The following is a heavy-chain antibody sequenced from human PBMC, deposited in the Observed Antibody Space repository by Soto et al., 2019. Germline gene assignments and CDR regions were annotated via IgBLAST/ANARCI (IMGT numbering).Heavy chain of an antibody. Sequence: LXLSCAASGFTFSSYGMHWVRQAPGKGLEWVALVSYHGTNKYYGDSVNGRFTISRDNSKNTLYLQMNSLRAEDTAVYYCARGLPYDSSGYFFDYWGQGNLVTVSS. D-gene: IGHD3-22*01. CDR3: ARGLPYDSSGYFFDY. CDR2: VSYHGTNK. V-gene: IGHV3-30*03. J-gene: IGHJ4*02. CDR1: GFTFSSYG.